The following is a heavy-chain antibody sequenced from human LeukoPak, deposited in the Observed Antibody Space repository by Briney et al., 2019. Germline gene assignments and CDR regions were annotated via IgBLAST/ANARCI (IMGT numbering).Heavy chain of an antibody. CDR2: NNAGNGNT. CDR3: AGYYDILTGHAFDI. J-gene: IGHJ3*02. CDR1: WYQFISQL. D-gene: IGHD3-9*01. V-gene: IGHV1-3*01. Sequence: AAAKDSWKASWYQFISQLEHLVPQAPGQRPEGVGYNNAGNGNTRYSQKFQGRVTITRDTSASTAYMELSSLRSEDTAVYYCAGYYDILTGHAFDIWGQGTMVTVSS.